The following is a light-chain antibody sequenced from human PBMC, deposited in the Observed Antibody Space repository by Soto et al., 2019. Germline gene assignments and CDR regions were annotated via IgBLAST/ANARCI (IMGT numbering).Light chain of an antibody. J-gene: IGKJ2*01. CDR3: QQYNSYPMYT. CDR2: DAS. Sequence: DIQMTQSPSSLSASVGDRVTITCQASQDISNYLNWYQQKPGKAPKLLIYDASNLETGVPSRFSGSGSGTEFTLTISSLQPDDFATYYCQQYNSYPMYTFGQGTKLEIK. CDR1: QDISNY. V-gene: IGKV1-33*01.